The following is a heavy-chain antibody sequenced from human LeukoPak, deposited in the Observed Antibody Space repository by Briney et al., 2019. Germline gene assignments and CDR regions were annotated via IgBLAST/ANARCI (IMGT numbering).Heavy chain of an antibody. V-gene: IGHV3-11*04. CDR3: ARDTGAYYDSGGLDY. Sequence: GGSLRLSCAASGFTFSDYYMSWIRQAPGKGLEWISYISSASSTIYYADSVKGRFTVSRDNAKRSVYLHMNSLRAEDTAVYYCARDTGAYYDSGGLDYWGQGTLVTVSS. CDR1: GFTFSDYY. CDR2: ISSASSTI. J-gene: IGHJ4*02. D-gene: IGHD3-22*01.